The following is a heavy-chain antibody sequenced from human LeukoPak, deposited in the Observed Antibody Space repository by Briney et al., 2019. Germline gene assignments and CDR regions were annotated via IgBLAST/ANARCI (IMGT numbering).Heavy chain of an antibody. Sequence: ASVKVSCKASGYTFTGYYMNWVRQAPGQGLEWMGWINPNSGGTNYAQKFQGRVTMTRDTSISTAYMELSRLRSDDTAVYYCARDAWGGGRPSDYWGQGTLVTVSS. CDR3: ARDAWGGGRPSDY. J-gene: IGHJ4*02. CDR1: GYTFTGYY. CDR2: INPNSGGT. D-gene: IGHD2-15*01. V-gene: IGHV1-2*02.